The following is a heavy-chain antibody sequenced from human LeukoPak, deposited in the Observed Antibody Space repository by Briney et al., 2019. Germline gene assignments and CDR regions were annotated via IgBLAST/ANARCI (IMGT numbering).Heavy chain of an antibody. D-gene: IGHD3-10*01. CDR2: IYYTGST. CDR1: GGSISSYY. CDR3: AREAPISDSGNYYKSLGY. J-gene: IGHJ4*02. Sequence: PSETLSLTCTVSGGSISSYYWTWIRQPPGKGLEWIGYIYYTGSTNYNPSLKSRVTISVDPSKNQFSLKLSSVTAADTAVYYCAREAPISDSGNYYKSLGYWGQGTLVTVSS. V-gene: IGHV4-59*12.